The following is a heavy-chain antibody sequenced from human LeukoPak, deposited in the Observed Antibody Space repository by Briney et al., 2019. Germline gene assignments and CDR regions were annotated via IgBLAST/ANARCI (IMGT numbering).Heavy chain of an antibody. J-gene: IGHJ6*02. CDR1: GFTFSSYG. CDR2: ISYDGSNK. V-gene: IGHV3-30*18. D-gene: IGHD2-2*01. Sequence: GGSLRLSCAASGFTFSSYGMHWVRQAPGKGLEWVAVISYDGSNKYYADSVKGRFTISRDNSKNTLYLQMNSLRAEDTAVYYCAKVALYCSSTSCYDIGAMVVWGQGTTVTVSS. CDR3: AKVALYCSSTSCYDIGAMVV.